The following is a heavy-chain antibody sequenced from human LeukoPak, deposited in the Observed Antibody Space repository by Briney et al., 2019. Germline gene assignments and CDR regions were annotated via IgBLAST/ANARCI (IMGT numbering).Heavy chain of an antibody. CDR3: ARGPVGTYSYGLSWFDP. J-gene: IGHJ5*02. CDR1: GFTFSSYS. CDR2: ISSSSSYI. Sequence: GGSLRLSCAASGFTFSSYSMNWVRQAPGKGLGWVSSISSSSSYIYYADPVKGRFTISRDNAKNSLYLQMNSLRAEDTAVYYCARGPVGTYSYGLSWFDPWGQGTLVTVSS. V-gene: IGHV3-21*01. D-gene: IGHD5-18*01.